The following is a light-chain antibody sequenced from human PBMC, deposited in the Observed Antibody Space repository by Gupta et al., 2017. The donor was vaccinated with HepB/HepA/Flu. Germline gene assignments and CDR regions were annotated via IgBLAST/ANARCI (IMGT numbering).Light chain of an antibody. CDR1: SSDVGAYNY. CDR2: DVN. J-gene: IGLJ1*01. CDR3: SSYTSSNTLGV. Sequence: QSALTQPASVSGSPGQSITISCTGTSSDVGAYNYVSWYQQHPGKAPKLMIYDVNNRPSGVSNRFSGSKSGNTASLTISGLQAEDEADYYCSSYTSSNTLGVFGTGTKVTVL. V-gene: IGLV2-14*01.